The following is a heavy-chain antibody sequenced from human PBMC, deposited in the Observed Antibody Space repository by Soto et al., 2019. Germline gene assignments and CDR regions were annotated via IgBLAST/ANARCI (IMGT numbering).Heavy chain of an antibody. D-gene: IGHD2-2*01. Sequence: SETLSLTCTVSGGSISSYYWSWIRQPPGKGLEWIEYIYYSGSTNYNPSLKSRVTISVDTSKNQFSLKLSSVTAADTAVYYCARSLIVVPAINWFDPWGQGTLVTV. J-gene: IGHJ5*02. CDR3: ARSLIVVPAINWFDP. CDR2: IYYSGST. V-gene: IGHV4-59*01. CDR1: GGSISSYY.